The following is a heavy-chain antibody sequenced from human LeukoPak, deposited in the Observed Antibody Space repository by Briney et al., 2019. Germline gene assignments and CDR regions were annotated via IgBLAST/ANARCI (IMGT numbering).Heavy chain of an antibody. J-gene: IGHJ5*02. Sequence: PGGSLRLSCAASGFTFSSYAMSWVRQAPGKGLEWVSAISGSGGSTHYADSVKGRFTISRDNSKNTLYLQMNSLRAEDTAVYYCAKSPWVVVAATYNWFDPWGQGTLVTVSS. CDR3: AKSPWVVVAATYNWFDP. CDR2: ISGSGGST. D-gene: IGHD2-15*01. V-gene: IGHV3-23*01. CDR1: GFTFSSYA.